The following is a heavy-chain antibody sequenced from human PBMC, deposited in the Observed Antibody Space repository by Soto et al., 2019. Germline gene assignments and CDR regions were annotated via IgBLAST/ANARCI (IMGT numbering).Heavy chain of an antibody. CDR1: GFTFSNYA. D-gene: IGHD4-17*01. CDR3: AKHDYGDYKLYDC. Sequence: PGGSLRLSCAASGFTFSNYAVSWVRQAPGKGLEWVSSISESGGSTFNADSVKGRFTISRDNFKNTLYLQMNSLRAEDTAVYYCAKHDYGDYKLYDCWGHGTLVTVSS. V-gene: IGHV3-23*01. J-gene: IGHJ4*01. CDR2: ISESGGST.